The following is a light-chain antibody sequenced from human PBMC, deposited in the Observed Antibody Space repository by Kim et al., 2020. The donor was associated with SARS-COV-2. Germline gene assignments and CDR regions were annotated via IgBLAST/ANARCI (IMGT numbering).Light chain of an antibody. CDR1: QGISNS. V-gene: IGKV1-27*01. CDR3: QKYNSAPWT. CDR2: GAS. J-gene: IGKJ1*01. Sequence: ATIVDSSTSKCRASQGISNSLAWYRQKPGKVPILLIYGASTLQEGVPPRFSGSGSWTNFTLTISSLQPDDAATYYCQKYNSAPWTFGRGTKVDIK.